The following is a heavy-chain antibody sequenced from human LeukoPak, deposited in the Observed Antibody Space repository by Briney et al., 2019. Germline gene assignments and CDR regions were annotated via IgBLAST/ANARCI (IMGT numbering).Heavy chain of an antibody. D-gene: IGHD3-3*01. CDR3: ARHRVVGQRVWFDP. CDR1: GGSISSSSYY. J-gene: IGHJ5*02. Sequence: PSETLSLTCTVSGGSISSSSYYWGWIRQPPGKGLEWIGSIYYSGSTYYNPSLKSRVTISVDTSKNQFSLKLSSVTAADTAVYYCARHRVVGQRVWFDPWGQGTLVTVSS. CDR2: IYYSGST. V-gene: IGHV4-39*01.